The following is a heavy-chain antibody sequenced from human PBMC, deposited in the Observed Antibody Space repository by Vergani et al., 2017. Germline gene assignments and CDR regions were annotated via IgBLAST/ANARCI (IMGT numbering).Heavy chain of an antibody. CDR2: IYYSGST. CDR1: DSSIMTNPY. D-gene: IGHD4-17*01. Sequence: QVQLQESGPGLVKPSETLTLTCDVSDSSIMTNPYWGWFRQSPGKGLEWIGYIYYSGSTYYNPSLKSRVTISVDTSKNQFSLKLSSVTAADTAVYYCARGPYGDYRYYYYYGMDVWGQGTTVTVSS. J-gene: IGHJ6*02. CDR3: ARGPYGDYRYYYYYGMDV. V-gene: IGHV4-38-2*01.